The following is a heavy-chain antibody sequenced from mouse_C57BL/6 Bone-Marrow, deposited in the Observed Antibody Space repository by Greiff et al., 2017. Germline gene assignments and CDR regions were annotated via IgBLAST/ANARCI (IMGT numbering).Heavy chain of an antibody. V-gene: IGHV14-1*02. D-gene: IGHD1-1*02. CDR1: GFTFTDYY. CDR2: INPENGDT. CDR3: ARGGGSPYFAY. J-gene: IGHJ3*01. Sequence: VQLQQSGAELVRPGASVKMSCTASGFTFTDYYMHWVKQRPEQGLEWIGGINPENGDTRYDSKFQGKATMTVGTSSNTAYLQLSSLTSEDSAVYYCARGGGSPYFAYWDQGTLVTVSA.